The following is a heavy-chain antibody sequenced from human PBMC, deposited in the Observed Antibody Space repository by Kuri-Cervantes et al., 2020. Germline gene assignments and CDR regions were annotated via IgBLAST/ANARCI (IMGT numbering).Heavy chain of an antibody. D-gene: IGHD3-22*01. CDR2: IYTSGST. J-gene: IGHJ4*02. CDR3: ARVPNYYDHSGCFDY. Sequence: SETLSLTCTVSGGSISSYYWSWIRQPAGKGLEWIGRIYTSGSTNYNPSLKSRVTVSVDTSKDQFSLKVYSVTAADTAVYYCARVPNYYDHSGCFDYWGQGTLVTVSS. V-gene: IGHV4-4*07. CDR1: GGSISSYY.